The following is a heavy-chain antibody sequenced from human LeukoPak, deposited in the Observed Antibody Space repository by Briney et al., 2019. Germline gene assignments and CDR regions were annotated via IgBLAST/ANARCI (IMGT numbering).Heavy chain of an antibody. CDR2: ISGSGANT. V-gene: IGHV3-23*01. CDR3: AKDGGRGGGSCYDY. D-gene: IGHD2-15*01. CDR1: GFTFSSYA. Sequence: GGSLRLSCAASGFTFSSYAMSWDRQAPGKGLEWVSAISGSGANTYYADSVKGRFTISRDNSKNTLNLQMFSLRAEDTALYYCAKDGGRGGGSCYDYWGRGTLVTVSS. J-gene: IGHJ4*02.